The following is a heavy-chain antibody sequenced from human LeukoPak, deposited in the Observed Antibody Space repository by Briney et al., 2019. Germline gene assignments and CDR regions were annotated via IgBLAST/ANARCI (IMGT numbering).Heavy chain of an antibody. V-gene: IGHV4-34*01. D-gene: IGHD3-3*01. J-gene: IGHJ5*02. Sequence: SETLSLTCAVYGGSFSGYYWGWIRQPPGKGLEWIGEINHSGSTNYNPSLKSRVTISVDTSKNQFSLKLSSVTAADTAVYYCARGRVLEWLFPRGSPFFDPWGQGTLVTVSS. CDR2: INHSGST. CDR1: GGSFSGYY. CDR3: ARGRVLEWLFPRGSPFFDP.